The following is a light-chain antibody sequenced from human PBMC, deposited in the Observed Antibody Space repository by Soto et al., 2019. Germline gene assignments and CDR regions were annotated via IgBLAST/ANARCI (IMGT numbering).Light chain of an antibody. CDR2: ETR. CDR3: SSYTSTSTLV. CDR1: SNDVGANNY. J-gene: IGLJ2*01. Sequence: QSALTQPASVSGSPGQSITISCTGTSNDVGANNYVSWYQHHPGKAPKILIYETRNRHSGVSNRFSGSKSGNTASLTIAGLQAEGEAYYYCSSYTSTSTLVLGGGTKLTVL. V-gene: IGLV2-14*01.